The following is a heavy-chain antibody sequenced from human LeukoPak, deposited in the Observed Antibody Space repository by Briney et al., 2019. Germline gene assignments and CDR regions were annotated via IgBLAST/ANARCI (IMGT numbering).Heavy chain of an antibody. CDR1: GYIFTNYG. D-gene: IGHD1-26*01. J-gene: IGHJ4*02. CDR2: ISAYNGNT. Sequence: ASVKVSRKASGYIFTNYGINWVRQAPGQGLEWMGWISAYNGNTKYTQKLQDRVTMTADSSTSTAYMELKTLRSDDTAVYFCARAGYSRFVDDLDYWGQGTLVIVCS. V-gene: IGHV1-18*01. CDR3: ARAGYSRFVDDLDY.